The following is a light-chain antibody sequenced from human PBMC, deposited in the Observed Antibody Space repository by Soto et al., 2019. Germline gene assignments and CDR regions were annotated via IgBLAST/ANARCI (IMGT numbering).Light chain of an antibody. V-gene: IGKV1-5*03. CDR1: QSTSTW. CDR2: EAS. Sequence: DIQMTQSPSTLSASVGDRVTITCRASQSTSTWLAWYQQRPGKTPKLLISEASKLESGVPSRFSGSGSGTEFTLTISSLQPDDFATYYCQHYDTYSPFGGGTKVEIK. J-gene: IGKJ4*02. CDR3: QHYDTYSP.